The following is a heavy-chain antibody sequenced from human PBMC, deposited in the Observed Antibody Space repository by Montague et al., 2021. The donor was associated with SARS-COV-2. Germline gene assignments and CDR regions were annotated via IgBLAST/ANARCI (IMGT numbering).Heavy chain of an antibody. CDR3: ASGTKRVFTYDYDSSGYASDY. J-gene: IGHJ4*02. Sequence: SETRSLTYAVYGGSFSGYYWSWIRQPPGKGLEWIGEINHSGSTKYNPSLKSRVTISVDTSKNQFSLKLSSVTVADTAVYYCASGTKRVFTYDYDSSGYASDYWGQGTLVTVSS. CDR1: GGSFSGYY. CDR2: INHSGST. D-gene: IGHD3-22*01. V-gene: IGHV4-34*01.